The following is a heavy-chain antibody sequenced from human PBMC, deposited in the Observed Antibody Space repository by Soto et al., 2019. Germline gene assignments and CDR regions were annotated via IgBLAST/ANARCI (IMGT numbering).Heavy chain of an antibody. V-gene: IGHV3-7*01. CDR2: IKQDGSEK. CDR3: ARDPRFSIAVAGNYYYYYGMDV. D-gene: IGHD6-19*01. J-gene: IGHJ6*02. CDR1: GFTFSSYW. Sequence: LRLSCAASGFTFSSYWMSWVRQAPGKGLEWVANIKQDGSEKYYVDSVKSRFTISRDNAKNSLYLQMNSLRAEDTAVYYCARDPRFSIAVAGNYYYYYGMDVWGQGTTVTVSS.